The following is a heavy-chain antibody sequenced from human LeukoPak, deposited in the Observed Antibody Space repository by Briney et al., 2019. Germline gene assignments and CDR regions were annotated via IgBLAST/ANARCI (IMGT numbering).Heavy chain of an antibody. J-gene: IGHJ3*02. Sequence: SETLSLTCTVSGGSISSSRYYWGWIRQPPGKGLEWIGSIYYSGSTYYNPSLKSRVTMSVDTSKNQFSLKPSSVTAPDTAVYCCARHVTIAVGGAFDIWGQGTMVTVSS. CDR2: IYYSGST. CDR3: ARHVTIAVGGAFDI. D-gene: IGHD6-19*01. V-gene: IGHV4-39*01. CDR1: GGSISSSRYY.